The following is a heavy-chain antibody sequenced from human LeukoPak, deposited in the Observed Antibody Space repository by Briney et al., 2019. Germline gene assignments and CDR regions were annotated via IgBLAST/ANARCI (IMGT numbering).Heavy chain of an antibody. V-gene: IGHV1-2*06. CDR1: GYTFTGYY. J-gene: IGHJ4*02. CDR3: ARVSSAVTPTFDY. Sequence: ASVKVSCKASGYTFTGYYMHWVRQAPGRGLEWMGRINPNSGGTNYAQKFQGRVTMTRDTSISTAYMELSRLRSDDTAVYYCARVSSAVTPTFDYWGQGTLVTVSS. D-gene: IGHD4-17*01. CDR2: INPNSGGT.